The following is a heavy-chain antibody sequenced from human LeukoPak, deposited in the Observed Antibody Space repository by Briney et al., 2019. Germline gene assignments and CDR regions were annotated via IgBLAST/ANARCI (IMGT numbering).Heavy chain of an antibody. J-gene: IGHJ4*02. D-gene: IGHD3-16*02. CDR3: AREVSSIYDYVWGSYRYFDY. CDR1: GYTFTSYA. V-gene: IGHV7-4-1*02. Sequence: ASVKVSCKASGYTFTSYAMNWVRQAPGQGLEWMGWINTNTGNPTYAQGFTGRFVFSLDTSVSTAYLQISSLKAEDTAVYYCAREVSSIYDYVWGSYRYFDYWGQGTLVTVSS. CDR2: INTNTGNP.